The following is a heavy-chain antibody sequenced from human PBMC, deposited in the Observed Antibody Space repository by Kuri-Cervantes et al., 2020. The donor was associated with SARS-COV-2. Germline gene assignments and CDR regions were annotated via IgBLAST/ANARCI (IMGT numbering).Heavy chain of an antibody. CDR1: GYTFTGYY. Sequence: ASVKDSCKASGYTFTGYYMHWLRQAPGQAHEWMGWINHNSGGTNYAQKFQGWVTMTRDTSISTASMELRSLRSDDTAVYYCARYCGGKPTYFDNWGQGTLVTVSS. V-gene: IGHV1-2*04. CDR2: INHNSGGT. J-gene: IGHJ4*02. D-gene: IGHD2-15*01. CDR3: ARYCGGKPTYFDN.